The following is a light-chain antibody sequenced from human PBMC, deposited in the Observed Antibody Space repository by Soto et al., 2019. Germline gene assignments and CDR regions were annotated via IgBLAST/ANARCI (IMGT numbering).Light chain of an antibody. CDR3: QQYNNWPPWT. CDR2: RAS. CDR1: QSVSSL. V-gene: IGKV3-15*01. J-gene: IGKJ1*01. Sequence: EVVMTQSPATLSLSPGERATLSCRASQSVSSLLAWYQQKPGQAPRLLIYRASTRATGISGRFSGSGSGTEFTLTITSLQSEDFAVYYCQQYNNWPPWTFGQGTKVDI.